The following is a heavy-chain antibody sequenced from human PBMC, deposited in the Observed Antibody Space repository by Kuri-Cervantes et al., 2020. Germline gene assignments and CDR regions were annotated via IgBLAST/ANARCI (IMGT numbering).Heavy chain of an antibody. V-gene: IGHV1-18*04. J-gene: IGHJ4*02. CDR1: GYTFTGYH. CDR3: ARDSNGDYDY. D-gene: IGHD4-17*01. CDR2: ISAYNGNT. Sequence: ASVKVSCKASGYTFTGYHMHWVRQAPGQGLEWMGWISAYNGNTNYAQKLQGRVTMTTDTSTSTAYMELRSLRSDDTAVYYCARDSNGDYDYWGQGTLVTVSS.